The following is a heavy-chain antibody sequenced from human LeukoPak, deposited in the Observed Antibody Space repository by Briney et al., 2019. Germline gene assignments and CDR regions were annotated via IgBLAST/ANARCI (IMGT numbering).Heavy chain of an antibody. CDR3: TTGRRFDY. Sequence: GGSLRLSCAASGFTFSNAWMSWVRQAPGKGLEWVGRIKSKTDSGTTDYAAPVKGRFTISRDDSKNTLYLQMNSLKTEDTAVYYCTTGRRFDYWGQGTLVTVSS. J-gene: IGHJ4*02. V-gene: IGHV3-15*01. CDR1: GFTFSNAW. CDR2: IKSKTDSGTT.